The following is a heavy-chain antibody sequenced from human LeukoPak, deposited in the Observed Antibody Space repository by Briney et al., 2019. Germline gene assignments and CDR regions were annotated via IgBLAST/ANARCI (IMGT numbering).Heavy chain of an antibody. Sequence: PSETLSLTCTVSGGSISSYYWSWIRQPPGKGLEWIGYISYTGRTNSNPSLKSRVTISVDTSKNQLSLKLSSVTAADTAVYYCARSVYSTNVDSWGQGTLVTVSS. J-gene: IGHJ4*02. CDR1: GGSISSYY. D-gene: IGHD6-13*01. V-gene: IGHV4-59*12. CDR3: ARSVYSTNVDS. CDR2: ISYTGRT.